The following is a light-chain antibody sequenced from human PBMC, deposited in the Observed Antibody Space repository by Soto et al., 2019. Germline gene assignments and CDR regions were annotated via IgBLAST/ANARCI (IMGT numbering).Light chain of an antibody. Sequence: DIQMTQSPSSLSASVGDRVTITCRASQAISNYLAWYQQKPGKVPKLLIYAAFTLHSGVPSRFSGSGSGTDFTLTISGLQPEDVANYSCQNYNGAPWTFGQGTKVEIE. CDR3: QNYNGAPWT. CDR1: QAISNY. V-gene: IGKV1-27*01. CDR2: AAF. J-gene: IGKJ1*01.